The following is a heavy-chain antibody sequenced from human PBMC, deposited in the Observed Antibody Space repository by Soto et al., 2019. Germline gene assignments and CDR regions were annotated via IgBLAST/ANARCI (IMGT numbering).Heavy chain of an antibody. CDR3: ARRGYGSRWPNVYMDV. D-gene: IGHD6-13*01. Sequence: EAQLVESGGGLVQPEGSLRLSCAASGFTFSNYEMQWVRQAPGKGLEYVSGISNNGAHTDYAKSVKGRFTISRDNSENTLYLQVGSLRAEDMALYYCARRGYGSRWPNVYMDVWGKGTTVTVSS. CDR2: ISNNGAHT. V-gene: IGHV3-64*01. CDR1: GFTFSNYE. J-gene: IGHJ6*03.